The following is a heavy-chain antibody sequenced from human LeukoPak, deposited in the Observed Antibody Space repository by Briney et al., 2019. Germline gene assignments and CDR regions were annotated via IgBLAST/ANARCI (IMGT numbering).Heavy chain of an antibody. V-gene: IGHV4-39*01. CDR2: IYYSGSA. CDR1: GGSISSSSYY. Sequence: PSETLSLTCTVSGGSISSSSYYWGWIRQPPGKGLEWIGSIYYSGSAYYNPSLRSRVTMSVDTSKNQFSLKLDSVTAADTATYYCARLPVCDFWGQGILVTVSS. J-gene: IGHJ4*02. CDR3: ARLPVCDF.